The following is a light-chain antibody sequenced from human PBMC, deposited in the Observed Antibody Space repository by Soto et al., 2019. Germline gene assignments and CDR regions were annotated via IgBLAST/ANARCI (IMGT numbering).Light chain of an antibody. CDR1: QSIDSW. J-gene: IGKJ2*01. V-gene: IGKV1-5*01. CDR3: QQYRGTPLT. CDR2: DAS. Sequence: GDRVAIACRASQSIDSWLAWYQHKPGKAPKYLIYDASDSESGVPSRFSGSGSATEFTLTISSLQPDDFATYYCQQYRGTPLTFGQGTKVEIK.